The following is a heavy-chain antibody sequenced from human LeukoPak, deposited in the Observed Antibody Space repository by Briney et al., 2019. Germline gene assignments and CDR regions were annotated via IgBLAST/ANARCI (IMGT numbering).Heavy chain of an antibody. CDR2: IIPIFGTA. CDR1: GRTFSSYA. V-gene: IGHV1-69*05. Sequence: SVKVSCKASGRTFSSYAISWVRQAPGQGLEWMGRIIPIFGTANYAQKFQGRVTITTDESTSTAYMELSSLRSEDTAVYYCARESPPPMTTVTNYFDYWGQGTLVTVSS. CDR3: ARESPPPMTTVTNYFDY. D-gene: IGHD4-17*01. J-gene: IGHJ4*02.